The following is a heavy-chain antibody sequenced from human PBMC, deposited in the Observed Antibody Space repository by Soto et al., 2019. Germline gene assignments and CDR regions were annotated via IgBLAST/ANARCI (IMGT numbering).Heavy chain of an antibody. V-gene: IGHV4-59*01. D-gene: IGHD3-10*01. CDR1: GGSISGYF. CDR2: LSDSGST. Sequence: SETLSLTCTVSGGSISGYFWSWIRQPPGKGLECIGYLSDSGSTDYTPSLNSRVTISVDTSKNQFSLQLSSVTAADTAVYYCAGGFLSAGSGSDVEQYDSYVDVWGKGTPVTVSS. CDR3: AGGFLSAGSGSDVEQYDSYVDV. J-gene: IGHJ6*03.